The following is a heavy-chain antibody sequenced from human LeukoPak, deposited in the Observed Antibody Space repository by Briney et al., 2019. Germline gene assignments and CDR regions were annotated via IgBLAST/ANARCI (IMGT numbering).Heavy chain of an antibody. Sequence: GGSLRLSCAASGFTFSNYTMNWVRQAPGKGLEWVSSISSRSFYTYYADSVKGRFTISRDNARNSLYLQMNSLGGEDTAVYYCAKDRSSGWEIDYWGQGTLVHVSS. V-gene: IGHV3-21*01. CDR1: GFTFSNYT. D-gene: IGHD6-19*01. CDR3: AKDRSSGWEIDY. CDR2: ISSRSFYT. J-gene: IGHJ4*02.